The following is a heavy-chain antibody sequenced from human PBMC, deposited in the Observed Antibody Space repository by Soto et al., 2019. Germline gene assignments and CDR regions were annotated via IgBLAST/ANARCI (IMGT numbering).Heavy chain of an antibody. J-gene: IGHJ5*02. CDR2: INSDSGFT. V-gene: IGHV3-23*01. CDR3: AKDSSYYDFWSGSYNWFDP. D-gene: IGHD3-3*01. Sequence: GGSLRLSCAAPGFTFSSYAMSWVRPAPGKGLEWASAINSDSGFTYYADSVKGRFTISRDNSKNTLYLQMNSLRAEDTAVYYCAKDSSYYDFWSGSYNWFDPWGQGTLVTVSS. CDR1: GFTFSSYA.